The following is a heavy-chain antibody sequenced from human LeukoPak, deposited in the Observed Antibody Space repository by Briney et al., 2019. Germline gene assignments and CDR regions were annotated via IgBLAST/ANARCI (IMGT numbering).Heavy chain of an antibody. CDR3: ARQITGSYDAFDI. V-gene: IGHV1-2*02. D-gene: IGHD1-20*01. CDR2: INPNSGGT. Sequence: GASVKVSCKASGYTFTGYYMHWVRQAPGQGLEWMGWINPNSGGTNYAQKFQGRVTMTRDTSISTAYMELSRLRSDDTAVYYRARQITGSYDAFDIWGQGTMVTVSS. CDR1: GYTFTGYY. J-gene: IGHJ3*02.